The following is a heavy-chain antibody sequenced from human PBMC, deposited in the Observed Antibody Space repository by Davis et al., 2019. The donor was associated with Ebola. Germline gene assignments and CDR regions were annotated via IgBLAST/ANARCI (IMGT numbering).Heavy chain of an antibody. D-gene: IGHD2-2*01. CDR2: IYHSGST. J-gene: IGHJ5*02. V-gene: IGHV4-30-2*01. Sequence: PSETLSLTCAVSGGSISSGGYSWSWIRQPPGKGLEWIGYIYHSGSTYYNPSLKSRVTITVDRSKNQFSLKLGSVTAGDTAVYYCARGDRDIVVVPAAIWFDPWGQGTLVTVSS. CDR1: GGSISSGGYS. CDR3: ARGDRDIVVVPAAIWFDP.